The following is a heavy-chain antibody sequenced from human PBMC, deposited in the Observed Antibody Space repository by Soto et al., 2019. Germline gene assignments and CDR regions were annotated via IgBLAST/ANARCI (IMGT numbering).Heavy chain of an antibody. Sequence: GGSLRLSCAGSGFTFSDYAISWVRQAPGKGLEWVSAMSGSGGSIYYADSVKGRFTISRDNAKNTVFLQMNSLSAEDTAVYYCARDRPDFPFDYCGQGTLVTVSS. CDR3: ARDRPDFPFDY. V-gene: IGHV3-23*01. D-gene: IGHD3-3*01. CDR2: MSGSGGSI. CDR1: GFTFSDYA. J-gene: IGHJ4*02.